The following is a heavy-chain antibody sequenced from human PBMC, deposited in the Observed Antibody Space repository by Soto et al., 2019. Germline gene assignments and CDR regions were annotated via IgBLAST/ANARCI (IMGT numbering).Heavy chain of an antibody. CDR1: GGSISSYY. CDR3: AGSWKGYCSSTSCVYFDY. Sequence: SETLSLTCTVSGGSISSYYWSWIRQPPGKGLEWIGYIYYSGSTNYNPSLKSRVTISVDTSKNQFSLKLSSVTAADTAVYYCAGSWKGYCSSTSCVYFDYWGQGTLVTVSS. CDR2: IYYSGST. D-gene: IGHD2-2*01. J-gene: IGHJ4*02. V-gene: IGHV4-59*08.